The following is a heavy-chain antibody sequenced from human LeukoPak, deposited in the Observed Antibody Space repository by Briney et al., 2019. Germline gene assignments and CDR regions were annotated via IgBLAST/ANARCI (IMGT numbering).Heavy chain of an antibody. D-gene: IGHD1-26*01. CDR1: GYTLTELS. Sequence: GASVKVSCKVSGYTLTELSMHWVRQAPGKGLEWMGGFDPEDGETIYAQKFQGRVTMTEDTSTDTAYMELSSLRSEDTAVYYCATDPRYSGSYYFDYWGQGTLVTVSS. J-gene: IGHJ4*02. V-gene: IGHV1-24*01. CDR2: FDPEDGET. CDR3: ATDPRYSGSYYFDY.